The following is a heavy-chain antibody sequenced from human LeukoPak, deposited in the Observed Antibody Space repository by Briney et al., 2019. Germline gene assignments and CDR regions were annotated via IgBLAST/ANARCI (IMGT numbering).Heavy chain of an antibody. J-gene: IGHJ5*02. CDR3: ARDSITMVRGTRGGFDP. V-gene: IGHV1-2*02. CDR1: GYTFTGYY. CDR2: INPNSGGT. Sequence: ASVKVSCKASGYTFTGYYTHWVRQAPGQGLEWMGWINPNSGGTNYAQKFQGRVTMTRDTSISTAYMELSRLRSDDTAVYYCARDSITMVRGTRGGFDPWGQGTLVTVSS. D-gene: IGHD3-10*01.